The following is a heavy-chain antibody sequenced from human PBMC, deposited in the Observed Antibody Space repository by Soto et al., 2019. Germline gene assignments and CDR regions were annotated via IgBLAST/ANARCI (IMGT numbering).Heavy chain of an antibody. CDR3: ARVSIVVVVAARPEHRDAFDI. J-gene: IGHJ3*02. V-gene: IGHV4-39*01. D-gene: IGHD2-15*01. CDR1: GGSISSSSYY. Sequence: QLQLQESGPGLVKPSETLSLTCTVSGGSISSSSYYWGWIRQPPGKGLEWIGSIYYSGSTYYNPSLKSRVTISVDTSKNQFSLKLSSVTAADTAVYYCARVSIVVVVAARPEHRDAFDIWGQGTMVTVSS. CDR2: IYYSGST.